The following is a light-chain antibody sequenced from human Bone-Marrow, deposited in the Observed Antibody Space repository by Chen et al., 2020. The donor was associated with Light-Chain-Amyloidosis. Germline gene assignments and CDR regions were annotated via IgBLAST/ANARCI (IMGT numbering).Light chain of an antibody. CDR1: NMGSTS. V-gene: IGLV3-21*02. J-gene: IGLJ3*02. CDR3: TVCDTSSVRPV. CDR2: DDS. Sequence: SYVLTQPSSVSVAPGQTATIACGGNNMGSTSVHWYQQTPGQAPLLVVYDDSDRPAGFPERLSCSNAGNTATLTISRGEDVDEAVYYCTVCDTSSVRPVFGGGTKLTVL.